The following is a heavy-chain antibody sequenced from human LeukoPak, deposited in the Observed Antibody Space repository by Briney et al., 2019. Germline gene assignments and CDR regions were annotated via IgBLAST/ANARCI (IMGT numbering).Heavy chain of an antibody. D-gene: IGHD4-17*01. CDR1: GFTFSTYS. CDR3: TRDESGTVTNFRFDY. Sequence: PGGTLRLSCAASGFTFSTYSMSWVRQAPGKGLEWVANIHEDGSQKMYVDSVKGRFTISRDSAKNSLYLQMNSLRAEDTAVYYCTRDESGTVTNFRFDYWGQGTLVTVSS. V-gene: IGHV3-7*01. J-gene: IGHJ4*02. CDR2: IHEDGSQK.